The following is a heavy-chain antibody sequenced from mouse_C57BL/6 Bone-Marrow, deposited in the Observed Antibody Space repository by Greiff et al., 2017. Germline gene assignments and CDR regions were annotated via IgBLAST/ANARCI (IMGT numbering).Heavy chain of an antibody. D-gene: IGHD2-2*01. CDR1: GYTFTSYW. CDR3: GIGGGLPCYFDY. V-gene: IGHV1-74*01. Sequence: QVQLQQPGADLVKPGASVKVSCKASGYTFTSYWMHWVKQRPGQGLEWIGRIHPSDSDTNYNHKFKGKATLTVDKSSSTAYMQLSSLTSEDSAVYYCGIGGGLPCYFDYWGQGTTLSVSS. J-gene: IGHJ2*01. CDR2: IHPSDSDT.